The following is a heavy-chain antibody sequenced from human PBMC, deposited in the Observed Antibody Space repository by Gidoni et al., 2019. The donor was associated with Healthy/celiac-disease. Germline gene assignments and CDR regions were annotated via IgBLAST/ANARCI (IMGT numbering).Heavy chain of an antibody. CDR2: INPSGGST. CDR3: ARNVDTAIYYYYGMDV. CDR1: GYTFTRYY. D-gene: IGHD5-18*01. V-gene: IGHV1-46*03. Sequence: QVQLVQSGAEVKKPGASVKVSCKASGYTFTRYYMHWVRQAPGQGLEWMGIINPSGGSTSYAQKFQGRVTMTRDTSTSTVYMELSSLRSEDTAVYYCARNVDTAIYYYYGMDVWGQGTTVTVSS. J-gene: IGHJ6*02.